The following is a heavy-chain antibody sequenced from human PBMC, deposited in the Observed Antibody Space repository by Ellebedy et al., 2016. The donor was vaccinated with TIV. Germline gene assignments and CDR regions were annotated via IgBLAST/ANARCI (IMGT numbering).Heavy chain of an antibody. D-gene: IGHD5-12*01. Sequence: GGSLRLSXAASGFTFRNYAMSWVRQAPGKGLEWVSYISGSGGVTEDADSVKGRFTISRDDSKNTLYLEMNSLRVDDTAVYYCAKSPLKYTGYDWSDYWGQGTLVTVSS. CDR1: GFTFRNYA. CDR3: AKSPLKYTGYDWSDY. V-gene: IGHV3-23*01. J-gene: IGHJ4*02. CDR2: ISGSGGVT.